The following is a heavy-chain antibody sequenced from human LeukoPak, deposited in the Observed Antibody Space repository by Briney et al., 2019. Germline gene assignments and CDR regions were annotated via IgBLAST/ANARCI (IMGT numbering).Heavy chain of an antibody. Sequence: GGSLRLSCAASGFTFSSYAMSWVRQAPGKGLEWVSAISGSGGSTYYADSVKGRFTISRDNSKNTLYLQMNSLRAEDTAVYYCAKATDGRLSSWYEWSMDVWGKGTTVTVS. J-gene: IGHJ6*03. D-gene: IGHD6-13*01. V-gene: IGHV3-23*01. CDR3: AKATDGRLSSWYEWSMDV. CDR2: ISGSGGST. CDR1: GFTFSSYA.